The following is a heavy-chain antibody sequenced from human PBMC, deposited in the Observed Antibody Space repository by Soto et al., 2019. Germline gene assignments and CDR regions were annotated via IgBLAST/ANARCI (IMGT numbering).Heavy chain of an antibody. D-gene: IGHD3-16*02. CDR2: IRSKANSYAT. CDR3: TRDGLRLGELSFDY. CDR1: GFSFSGSV. V-gene: IGHV3-73*01. J-gene: IGHJ4*02. Sequence: GSLRLSCAASGFSFSGSVMHWVRQASGKGLEWVGLIRSKANSYATAYAASVKGRFTFSRDDSKNTVHLQMNSLKTEDTAVYYSTRDGLRLGELSFDYWGQGILVTVSS.